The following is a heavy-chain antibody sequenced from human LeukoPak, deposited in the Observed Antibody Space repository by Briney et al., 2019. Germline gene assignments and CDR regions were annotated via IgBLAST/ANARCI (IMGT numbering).Heavy chain of an antibody. CDR1: GGSVSSSSYY. J-gene: IGHJ4*02. V-gene: IGHV4-61*05. Sequence: SETLSLTCTVSGGSVSSSSYYWGWIRQPPGKGLEWIGNIYYSGRTNYNSSLKGRVTISVDTSKNQFSLKLSSVTAADTAVYYCARQGVEYYYDSSGCDYWGQGTLVTVSS. CDR2: IYYSGRT. CDR3: ARQGVEYYYDSSGCDY. D-gene: IGHD3-22*01.